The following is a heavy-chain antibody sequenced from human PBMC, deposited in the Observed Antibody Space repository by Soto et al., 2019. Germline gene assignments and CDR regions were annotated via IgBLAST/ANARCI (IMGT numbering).Heavy chain of an antibody. CDR1: SGSITSSRW. Sequence: QVQLQESGPGLVKPSETLSLTCTVSSGSITSSRWWSWVRQSPGKGLEWIGEVAENGYIHCIPFLKSRLTISLDKSRNRFSLRLTSVTAADTALYYCARNRYDGYDFDYWGQGALVTVSS. CDR3: ARNRYDGYDFDY. V-gene: IGHV4-4*02. J-gene: IGHJ4*02. D-gene: IGHD5-12*01. CDR2: VAENGYI.